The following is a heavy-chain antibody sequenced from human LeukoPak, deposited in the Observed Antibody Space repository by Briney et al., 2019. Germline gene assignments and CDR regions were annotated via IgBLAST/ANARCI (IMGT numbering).Heavy chain of an antibody. D-gene: IGHD1-1*01. CDR3: ARARVTTGTTRIAFDI. Sequence: PGRSLRLSCAASGYTFSDYAMHWVRQAPGKGLEWVALKSYDGSNKYYAGSVKGRFTISRDNSKNTLYLQMNSLRPEDTAVHYCARARVTTGTTRIAFDIWGQGTMVTVSS. J-gene: IGHJ3*02. CDR2: KSYDGSNK. CDR1: GYTFSDYA. V-gene: IGHV3-30-3*01.